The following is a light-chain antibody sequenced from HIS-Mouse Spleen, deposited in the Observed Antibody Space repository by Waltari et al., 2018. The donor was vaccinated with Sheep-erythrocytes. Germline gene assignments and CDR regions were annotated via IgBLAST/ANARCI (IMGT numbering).Light chain of an antibody. V-gene: IGLV3-21*03. Sequence: SYLLTQPPSVSVAPGKTARITCGGNNIGSKSLNWYQQKPGQAPVLFGYDGSDRPSGIPERFSGSNSGNTATLTISRVEAGDEADYYCQVWDSSSDHYVFGTGTKVTVL. J-gene: IGLJ1*01. CDR1: NIGSKS. CDR2: DGS. CDR3: QVWDSSSDHYV.